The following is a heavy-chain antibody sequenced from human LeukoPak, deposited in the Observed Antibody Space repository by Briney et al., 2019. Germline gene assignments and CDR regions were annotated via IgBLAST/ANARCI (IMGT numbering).Heavy chain of an antibody. CDR3: AKGESAYSYLYYYYGMDV. V-gene: IGHV3-23*01. CDR1: GFTSSSYA. J-gene: IGHJ6*02. Sequence: GGSLRLSCAASGFTSSSYAMSWVRQAPGKGLEWVSAISGSGGSTYYADSVKGRFTISRDNSKNTLYLQMNSLRAEDTAVYYCAKGESAYSYLYYYYGMDVWGQETTVTVSS. CDR2: ISGSGGST. D-gene: IGHD5-18*01.